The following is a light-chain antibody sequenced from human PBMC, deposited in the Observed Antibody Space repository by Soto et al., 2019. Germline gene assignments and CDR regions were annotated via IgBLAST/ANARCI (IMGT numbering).Light chain of an antibody. V-gene: IGKV3-11*01. CDR1: QSVSPY. J-gene: IGKJ1*01. CDR2: DAS. Sequence: EIVLTQSPATLSLSPGQRATLSCRASQSVSPYLAWYQQKPGQAPRLLIYDASNRATGIPARFSGSGSGTDFTLTISSLEPEDFAVYYCQQRSNWFRTFGQGTKVDI. CDR3: QQRSNWFRT.